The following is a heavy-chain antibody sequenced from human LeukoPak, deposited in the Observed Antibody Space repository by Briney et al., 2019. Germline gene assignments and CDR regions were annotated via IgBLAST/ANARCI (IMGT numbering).Heavy chain of an antibody. CDR2: IWYDGSNK. J-gene: IGHJ6*04. CDR3: ARGGFPYYYYGMDV. Sequence: GGSLRLSCAASGFTFSSYAMHWVRQAPGKGLEWVAVIWYDGSNKYYADSVKGRFTISRDNSKNTLYLQMNSLRAEDTAVYYCARGGFPYYYYGMDVWGKETTVTVSS. CDR1: GFTFSSYA. V-gene: IGHV3-33*08.